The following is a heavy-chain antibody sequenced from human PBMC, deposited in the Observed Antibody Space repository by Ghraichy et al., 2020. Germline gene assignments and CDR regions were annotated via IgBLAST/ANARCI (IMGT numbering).Heavy chain of an antibody. V-gene: IGHV3-74*01. D-gene: IGHD1-26*01. J-gene: IGHJ3*01. CDR3: ARDLDVGVKRAFDV. CDR2: INTDGSGT. CDR1: TFTFSSHW. Sequence: ETLSLTCAASTFTFSSHWMHWVRQAPGKGLVWVSRINTDGSGTNYADSVKGRFTISRDNANNMLYLQMNSLRAEDTAVYYCARDLDVGVKRAFDVWGQGTMVTVSS.